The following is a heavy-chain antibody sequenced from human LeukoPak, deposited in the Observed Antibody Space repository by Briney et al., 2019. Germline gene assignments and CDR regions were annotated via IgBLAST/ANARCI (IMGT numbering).Heavy chain of an antibody. CDR1: GFTFSSYA. J-gene: IGHJ3*02. D-gene: IGHD4-23*01. V-gene: IGHV3-23*01. CDR3: AKDGDVVTDAFDI. CDR2: ISGSGGST. Sequence: PGGSLRLSCAASGFTFSSYAMSWVRQAPGKGLEWVSAISGSGGSTYYADSVKGRFTISRDNSKNTLYLQMNSLKAEDTAVYYCAKDGDVVTDAFDIWGQGTMVTVSS.